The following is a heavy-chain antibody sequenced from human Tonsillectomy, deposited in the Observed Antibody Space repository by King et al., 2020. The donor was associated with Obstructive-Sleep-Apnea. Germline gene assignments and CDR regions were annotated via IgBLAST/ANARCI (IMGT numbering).Heavy chain of an antibody. V-gene: IGHV4-34*01. CDR3: ARERAGEGSY. Sequence: VQLQQWGAGLLKPSETLSLTCAVYGGSFSGYYCSWIRQPPGKGLEWIGEINHSGSTNYNPSLKSRITISVDTSKNQFSLKLSSVTAADTAVYYCARERAGEGSYWGQGTLVTVSS. CDR2: INHSGST. J-gene: IGHJ4*02. CDR1: GGSFSGYY. D-gene: IGHD3-16*01.